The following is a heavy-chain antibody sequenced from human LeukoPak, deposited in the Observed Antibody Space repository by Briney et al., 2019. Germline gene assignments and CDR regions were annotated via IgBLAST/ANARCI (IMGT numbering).Heavy chain of an antibody. D-gene: IGHD3-10*01. CDR1: GGSISSGDYY. Sequence: SETLSLTCTVSGGSISSGDYYWSWIRQPPGKGLEWIGYIYYSGSTYYNPSLKSRVTISVDTSKNQFSLKLSSVTAADTAVYYCARAAKYGSGCFDYWGQGTLVTVSS. J-gene: IGHJ4*02. CDR3: ARAAKYGSGCFDY. V-gene: IGHV4-30-4*01. CDR2: IYYSGST.